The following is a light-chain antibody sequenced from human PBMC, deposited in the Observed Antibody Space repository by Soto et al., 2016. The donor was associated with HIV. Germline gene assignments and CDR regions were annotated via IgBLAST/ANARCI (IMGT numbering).Light chain of an antibody. J-gene: IGKJ4*01. V-gene: IGKV1-27*01. CDR3: QKYNGAPALT. CDR2: AAM. Sequence: DIQMTQSPSSLSASVGDRVSITCRASQDIYNYLAWYQQKPGKVPRLLISAAMNLESGVPSRFRGSGSGTEFTLTITSLQPEDVATYYCQKYNGAPALTFGGGTKVEIK. CDR1: QDIYNY.